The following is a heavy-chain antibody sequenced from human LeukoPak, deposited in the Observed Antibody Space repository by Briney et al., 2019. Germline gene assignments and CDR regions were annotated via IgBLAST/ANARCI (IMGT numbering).Heavy chain of an antibody. D-gene: IGHD2/OR15-2a*01. J-gene: IGHJ4*02. Sequence: SETLSLTCAVSDGSISSTNWWSWVRQPPGKGLEWIGEIYHSGSTNYNPSLKSRVTISVDTSKNQFSLRLNSVTAADTAVYYCARDSAPNLLAYFDYWGQGILVTVSS. CDR3: ARDSAPNLLAYFDY. CDR2: IYHSGST. CDR1: DGSISSTNW. V-gene: IGHV4-4*02.